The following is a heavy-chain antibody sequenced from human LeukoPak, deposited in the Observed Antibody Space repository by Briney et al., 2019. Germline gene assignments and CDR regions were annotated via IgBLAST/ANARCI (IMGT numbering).Heavy chain of an antibody. CDR3: ATSSIGDPDY. V-gene: IGHV3-66*02. CDR2: IYSGGST. D-gene: IGHD3-16*01. Sequence: GGSLRLSCAASGFTVSSNYMSWVRQAPGKGLEWVSVIYSGGSTHYADSVKGRFTISRDNSKNTLYLQMNSLRAEDTAVYYCATSSIGDPDYWGQGTLVTVSS. J-gene: IGHJ4*02. CDR1: GFTVSSNY.